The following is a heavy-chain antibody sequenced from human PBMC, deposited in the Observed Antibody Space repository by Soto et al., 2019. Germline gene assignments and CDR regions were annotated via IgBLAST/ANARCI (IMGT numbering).Heavy chain of an antibody. J-gene: IGHJ4*02. CDR3: ASFKYCFGSHVGN. CDR2: ITDSGGNT. V-gene: IGHV3-23*01. Sequence: EVQLLESGGGLVQPGGSLRLSCAASGFTFSSYVMSWVRQAPGKGLEWVSAITDSGGNTYYADSVKGRFTISRDNSKNQSYLQMNSLRAADTAVYYCASFKYCFGSHVGNWGQGTLVSVSS. CDR1: GFTFSSYV. D-gene: IGHD2-8*02.